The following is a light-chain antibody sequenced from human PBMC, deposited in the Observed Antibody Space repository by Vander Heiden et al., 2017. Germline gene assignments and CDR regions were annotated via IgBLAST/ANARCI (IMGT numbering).Light chain of an antibody. CDR2: DVT. CDR1: SSDVGNYNY. J-gene: IGLJ3*02. V-gene: IGLV2-11*01. Sequence: QSALTQPRSVSGSPGQSLTISCTGTSSDVGNYNYVSWFQHHPGKAPKFMIYDVTKRPSGVPDRFSGSKSGNTASLTISGLQAEDEADYYCCSYAGSHTWVFGGGTKLTVL. CDR3: CSYAGSHTWV.